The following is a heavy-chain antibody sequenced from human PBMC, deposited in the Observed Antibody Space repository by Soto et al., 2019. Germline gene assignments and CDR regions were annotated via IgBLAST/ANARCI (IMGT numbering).Heavy chain of an antibody. CDR3: ARGHYDSSGYASPGAFDN. D-gene: IGHD3-22*01. Sequence: QVQLVESGGGVVQPGRYLRLSCAASGFTFSSYAMHWVRQAPGKGLEWVAVISYDGSNKYYADFVKGRFTISRDNSKNTLYLQMNSVRADDTAVYYCARGHYDSSGYASPGAFDNWGQGTMVTVSS. V-gene: IGHV3-30-3*01. CDR1: GFTFSSYA. J-gene: IGHJ3*02. CDR2: ISYDGSNK.